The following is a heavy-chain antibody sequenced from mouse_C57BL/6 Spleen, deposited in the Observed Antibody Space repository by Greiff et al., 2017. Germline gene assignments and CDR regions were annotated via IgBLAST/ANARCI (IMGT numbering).Heavy chain of an antibody. D-gene: IGHD2-3*01. Sequence: QVQLQQPGAELVRPGTSVKLSCKASGYTFTSYWMHWVKQRPGQGLEWIGVIDPSDSYTNYNQKFKGKATLTVDTSSSTAYLQLSSLTSEDSAFYYCTRRGYGYYEGYWYFDVWGTGTTVTVSS. CDR3: TRRGYGYYEGYWYFDV. J-gene: IGHJ1*03. CDR2: IDPSDSYT. CDR1: GYTFTSYW. V-gene: IGHV1-59*01.